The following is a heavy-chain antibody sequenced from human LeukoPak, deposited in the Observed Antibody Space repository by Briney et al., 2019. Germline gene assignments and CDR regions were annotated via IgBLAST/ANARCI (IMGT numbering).Heavy chain of an antibody. CDR1: GGSISSYY. V-gene: IGHV4-59*08. D-gene: IGHD6-13*01. J-gene: IGHJ6*02. CDR3: AGPLGSWYSPNYYYYYGMDV. Sequence: SETLSLTCTVSGGSISSYYWSWIRQPPGKGLEWIGYIYYSGSTNYNPSLKSRVTISVDTSKNQFSLKLSSVTAADTAVYYCAGPLGSWYSPNYYYYYGMDVWGQGTTVTVSS. CDR2: IYYSGST.